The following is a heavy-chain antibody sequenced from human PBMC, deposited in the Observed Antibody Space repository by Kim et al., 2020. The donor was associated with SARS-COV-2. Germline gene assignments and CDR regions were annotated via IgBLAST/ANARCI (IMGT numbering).Heavy chain of an antibody. V-gene: IGHV3-53*04. D-gene: IGHD3-9*01. J-gene: IGHJ4*02. CDR3: AREGLGVTGYFQD. Sequence: YADSVKGRFTISRHNSKNTLYLQMNSLRAEDTAVYYCAREGLGVTGYFQDWGQGTLVTVSS.